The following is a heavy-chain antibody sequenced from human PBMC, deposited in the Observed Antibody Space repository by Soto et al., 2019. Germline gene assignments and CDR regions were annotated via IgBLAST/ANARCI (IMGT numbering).Heavy chain of an antibody. CDR3: VKGRCHTCYSPDS. D-gene: IGHD2-15*01. CDR2: ISGSGRDT. V-gene: IGHV3-23*01. Sequence: EVQLLESGGGLVQPGGSLRLSCAASGFTFGSYAMSWVRQAPGKGLELVSTISGSGRDTYYADSEKGRFTISRDNPKNTLYPQINSLRADDTAFYYCVKGRCHTCYSPDSWGQGTLVTVSS. J-gene: IGHJ4*02. CDR1: GFTFGSYA.